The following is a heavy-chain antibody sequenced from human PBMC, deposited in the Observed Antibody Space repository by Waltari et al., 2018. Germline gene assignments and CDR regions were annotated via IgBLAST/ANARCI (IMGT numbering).Heavy chain of an antibody. CDR2: IKPNSGET. V-gene: IGHV1-2*02. J-gene: IGHJ4*02. Sequence: QVQLVQSGAEVGKPGASVKVSCQATGYSFSDYDVYWVRQAPGQGLEWTAWIKPNSGETKYAQKFQGRVTLTRDTSISTAYMELPRMTVDDTAVYYCARGNHLDFWGQGTIVTVSS. CDR3: ARGNHLDF. CDR1: GYSFSDYD.